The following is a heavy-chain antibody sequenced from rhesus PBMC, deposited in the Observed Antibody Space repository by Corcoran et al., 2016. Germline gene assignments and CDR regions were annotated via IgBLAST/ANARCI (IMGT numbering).Heavy chain of an antibody. CDR3: AKEANSGSWSRFDV. CDR2: VRNGGIST. J-gene: IGHJ5-1*01. D-gene: IGHD6-25*01. V-gene: IGHV3-178*02. CDR1: GFTFSDSY. Sequence: EVQLVESGGGLAKPGGSLRLSCAASGFTFSDSYMDWVRQAPGKGLEWVSRVRNGGISTWYADPEKGRFTISRENAEKTLYLQMNSLRAEDTAVYYCAKEANSGSWSRFDVWGPGVLVTVSS.